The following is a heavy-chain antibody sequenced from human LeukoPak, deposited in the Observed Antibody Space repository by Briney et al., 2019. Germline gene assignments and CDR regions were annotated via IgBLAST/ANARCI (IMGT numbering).Heavy chain of an antibody. V-gene: IGHV4-59*08. CDR2: IYYSGST. Sequence: PSETLSLTCTVSGGPISSYYWSWIRQPPGKGLEWIGYIYYSGSTNYNPSLKSRVTISVDTSKNQFSLKLSSVTAADTAVYYCARSQGYRPDFDYWGQGTLVTVSS. CDR1: GGPISSYY. D-gene: IGHD5-12*01. CDR3: ARSQGYRPDFDY. J-gene: IGHJ4*02.